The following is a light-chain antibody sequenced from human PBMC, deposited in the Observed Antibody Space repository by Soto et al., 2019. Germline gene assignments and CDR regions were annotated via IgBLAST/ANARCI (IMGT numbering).Light chain of an antibody. V-gene: IGKV3-20*01. CDR2: SSS. Sequence: ELVLTQSPGTLSLSPGDRATLSCRAGQSVSSTYLAWYQQRPGQAPRLLIYSSSSRASGIPDRFSGSGSGTDFTLTISRLEPEDFAVYYCQQYRTSPPTWTFGQGTKVDIK. CDR3: QQYRTSPPTWT. CDR1: QSVSSTY. J-gene: IGKJ1*01.